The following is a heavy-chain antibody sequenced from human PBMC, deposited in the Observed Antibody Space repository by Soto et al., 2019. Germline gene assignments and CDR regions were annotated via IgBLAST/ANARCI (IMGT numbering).Heavy chain of an antibody. J-gene: IGHJ6*03. CDR3: ANTAPGTTGTTNVGYYYYYYMDV. D-gene: IGHD1-1*01. V-gene: IGHV3-30*18. CDR2: ISYDGSNK. CDR1: GFTFSSYG. Sequence: GGSLRLSCAASGFTFSSYGMHWVRQAPGKGLEWVAVISYDGSNKYYADSVKGRFTISRDNSKNTLYLQMNSLRAEDTAVYYCANTAPGTTGTTNVGYYYYYYMDVWGKGTTVTVSS.